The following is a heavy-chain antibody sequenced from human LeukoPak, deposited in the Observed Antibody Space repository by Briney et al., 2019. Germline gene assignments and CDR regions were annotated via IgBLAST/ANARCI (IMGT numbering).Heavy chain of an antibody. J-gene: IGHJ5*02. Sequence: PGGSLRLSCAASVFTVSSNYMSWVRQAPGKGLEWVSVIYSGGSTYYADSVKGRFTISRDNSKNTLYLQMNSLRAEDTAVYYCARELRYCSSTSCLDWFDPWGQGTLVTVSS. CDR2: IYSGGST. CDR3: ARELRYCSSTSCLDWFDP. V-gene: IGHV3-53*01. D-gene: IGHD2-2*01. CDR1: VFTVSSNY.